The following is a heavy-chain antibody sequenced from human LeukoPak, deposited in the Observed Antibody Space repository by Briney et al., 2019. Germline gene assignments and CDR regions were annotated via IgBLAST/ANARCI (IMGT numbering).Heavy chain of an antibody. CDR2: ISYDGSNK. CDR1: GFTFSSYA. V-gene: IGHV3-30-3*01. D-gene: IGHD6-19*01. J-gene: IGHJ4*02. Sequence: GGSLRLSCAASGFTFSSYAMHWVRQAPGKGLEWVAVISYDGSNKYYADSVKGRFTISRDNSKNTLYLQMNSLRADDTAVYYCAKDRLSLYSSGSYYFDYWGQGTLVTVSS. CDR3: AKDRLSLYSSGSYYFDY.